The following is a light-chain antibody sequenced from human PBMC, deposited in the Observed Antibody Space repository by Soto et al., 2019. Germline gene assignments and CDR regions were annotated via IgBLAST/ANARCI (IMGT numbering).Light chain of an antibody. V-gene: IGKV1-5*01. CDR1: QTINKW. Sequence: DIQMTQSPSTLSASVGDRVTITCRASQTINKWLAWYQHKPGKAPKLLIYDASNLETGVPSRFRGSGSGAHFSLSITSLQPDDFATYYCQQYSNYSRTFGQGTRVEIK. CDR3: QQYSNYSRT. CDR2: DAS. J-gene: IGKJ1*01.